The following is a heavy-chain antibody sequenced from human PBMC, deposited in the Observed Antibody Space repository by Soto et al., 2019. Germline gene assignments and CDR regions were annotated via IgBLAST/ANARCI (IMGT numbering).Heavy chain of an antibody. J-gene: IGHJ4*01. CDR3: ARDRGWNGLFDY. V-gene: IGHV3-30-3*01. CDR2: ISYDGSNK. CDR1: GFTFSSYA. Sequence: QVQLVESGGGVVQPGRSLRLSCAASGFTFSSYAMHWVRQAPGKGLEWVAVISYDGSNKYYADSVKGRFTISRDNSKNTLYLQMNSLRAEDTAVYYCARDRGWNGLFDYWGHGTLVTVSS. D-gene: IGHD1-1*01.